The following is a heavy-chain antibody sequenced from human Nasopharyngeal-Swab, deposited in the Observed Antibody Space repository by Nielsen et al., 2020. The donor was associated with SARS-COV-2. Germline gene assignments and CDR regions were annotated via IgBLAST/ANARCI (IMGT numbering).Heavy chain of an antibody. CDR3: ATQDGYNYYYYYMDV. D-gene: IGHD5-24*01. Sequence: WVRQAPGQGLEWMGGIIPIFGTANYAQEFQGRVTITVDKSTSTAYMELSSLRSEDTAVYYCATQDGYNYYYYYMDVWGKGTTVTVSS. CDR2: IIPIFGTA. V-gene: IGHV1-69*06. J-gene: IGHJ6*03.